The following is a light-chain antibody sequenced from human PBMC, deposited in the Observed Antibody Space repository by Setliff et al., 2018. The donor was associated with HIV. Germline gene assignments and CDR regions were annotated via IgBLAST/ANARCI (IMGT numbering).Light chain of an antibody. CDR2: QAS. CDR1: SSDVVKYDL. CDR3: CSNTGSNTYV. Sequence: QSALTQPASVSESPGQSITISCIGSSSDVVKYDLVSWYQQQPGKPPKLMIYQASKRPSGVSNRFSGSESGNTASLTISGLQAEDEADYYCCSNTGSNTYVFGTGTKVTVL. J-gene: IGLJ1*01. V-gene: IGLV2-23*01.